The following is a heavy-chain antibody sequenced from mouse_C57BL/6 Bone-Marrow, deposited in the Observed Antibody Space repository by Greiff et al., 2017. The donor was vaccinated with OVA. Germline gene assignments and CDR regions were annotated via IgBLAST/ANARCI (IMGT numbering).Heavy chain of an antibody. J-gene: IGHJ4*01. CDR2: ISSGGSYT. V-gene: IGHV5-6*01. CDR3: AREVWYPMDY. CDR1: GFTFSSYG. D-gene: IGHD2-10*02. Sequence: EVQGVESGGDLVKPGGSLKLSCAASGFTFSSYGMSWVRQTPDKRLEWVATISSGGSYTNYPDSVKGRFTITRDNAKNTLYLQMSSLKSEDTAMYYCAREVWYPMDYWGQGTSVTVSS.